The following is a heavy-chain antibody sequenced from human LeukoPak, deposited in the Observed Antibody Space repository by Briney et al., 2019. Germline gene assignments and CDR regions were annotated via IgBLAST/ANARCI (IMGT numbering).Heavy chain of an antibody. D-gene: IGHD4-23*01. CDR1: GGSISSGGYS. V-gene: IGHV4-30-2*01. CDR3: ARDMVTDFNWYFDL. Sequence: PSETLSLTCVVSGGSISSGGYSWSWIRQPPGKGLEWIGYIYHSGSTYYNPSLKSRVTISVDRSKNQFSLKLSSVTAADTAVYYCARDMVTDFNWYFDLWGRGTLVTVSS. CDR2: IYHSGST. J-gene: IGHJ2*01.